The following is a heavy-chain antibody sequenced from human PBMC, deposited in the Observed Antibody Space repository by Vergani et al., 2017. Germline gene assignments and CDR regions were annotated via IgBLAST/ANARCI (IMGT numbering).Heavy chain of an antibody. CDR1: GFTFSSYG. J-gene: IGHJ5*02. D-gene: IGHD2-2*01. Sequence: QVQLVESGGGVVQPGGSLRLSCAASGFTFSSYGMHWVRQAPGKGLEWVAFIRYDGSNKYYADSVKGRFTISRDNSKNTLYLQMNSLRAEDTAVYYCAKDQVRGVVPAVKSLDPWGQGTLVTVSS. CDR2: IRYDGSNK. CDR3: AKDQVRGVVPAVKSLDP. V-gene: IGHV3-30*02.